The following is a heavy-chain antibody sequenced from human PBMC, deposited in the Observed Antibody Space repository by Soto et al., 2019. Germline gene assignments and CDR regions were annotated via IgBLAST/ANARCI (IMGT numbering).Heavy chain of an antibody. CDR1: GFIFSSYS. CDR2: ISSSSSNI. CDR3: ARDTNPHLQYPDAFEI. V-gene: IGHV3-48*02. D-gene: IGHD1-1*01. Sequence: EGQLEESGGGLAQPGGSLRLSCAASGFIFSSYSMNWVRQAPGKGLEWVSYISSSSSNIYYADSVKGRFTVSRDNAKNALYLQMNSLRDEDTAVYYCARDTNPHLQYPDAFEIWGQGTVVTVSS. J-gene: IGHJ3*02.